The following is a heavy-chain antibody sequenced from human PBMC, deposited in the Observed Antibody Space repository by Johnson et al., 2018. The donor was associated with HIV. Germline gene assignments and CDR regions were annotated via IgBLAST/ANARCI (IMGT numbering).Heavy chain of an antibody. Sequence: QVQLVESGGGVVQPGGSLRLSCAASGFTFSNYAMHWVRQAPGKGLEWVAVISYDGSTKYCADSVKGRFTISRDNSKNTLYLQMNSLRAEDTAVYYCAKSPRFTIFGSDAFDIWGQGTMVTVSS. D-gene: IGHD3-3*01. CDR2: ISYDGSTK. CDR1: GFTFSNYA. V-gene: IGHV3-30*04. J-gene: IGHJ3*02. CDR3: AKSPRFTIFGSDAFDI.